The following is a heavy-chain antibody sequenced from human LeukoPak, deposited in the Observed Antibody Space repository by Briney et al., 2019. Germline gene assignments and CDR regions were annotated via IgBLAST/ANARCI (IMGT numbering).Heavy chain of an antibody. CDR1: AGSFTGYY. CDR3: ARGGYGPGSHYRY. V-gene: IGHV4-34*01. CDR2: IDHTGSI. J-gene: IGHJ4*02. Sequence: SETLSLTCAVNAGSFTGYYWSWIRQPLGKGQEWIGEIDHTGSISYNPSLRSRVTISVDTFKNQFSLNLRSVTAADRAIYYCARGGYGPGSHYRYWGQGTLVTVSS. D-gene: IGHD3-10*01.